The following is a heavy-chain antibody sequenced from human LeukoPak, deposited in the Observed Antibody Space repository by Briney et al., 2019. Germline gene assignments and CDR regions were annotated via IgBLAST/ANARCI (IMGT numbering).Heavy chain of an antibody. CDR2: ISGYNGYT. V-gene: IGHV1-18*01. D-gene: IGHD3-22*01. Sequence: ASVKVSCKASGYTFTSYGISWVRQAPGQGLEWMGWISGYNGYTHYAHNLQGRVTMTTDTSTSTAYMELRSLRSDDTTVYYCARDEARYSSGYYPNWFDPWGQGTLVTVSS. J-gene: IGHJ5*02. CDR3: ARDEARYSSGYYPNWFDP. CDR1: GYTFTSYG.